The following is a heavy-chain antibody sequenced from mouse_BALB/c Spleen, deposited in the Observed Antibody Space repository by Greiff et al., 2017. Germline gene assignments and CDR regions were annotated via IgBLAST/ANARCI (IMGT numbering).Heavy chain of an antibody. CDR3: ARQGVNYYGNLYAMDY. CDR2: ISSGGSYT. J-gene: IGHJ4*01. CDR1: GFTFSSYG. V-gene: IGHV5-6*01. Sequence: EVKLMESGGDLVKPGGSLKLSCAASGFTFSSYGMSWVRQTPDKRLEWVATISSGGSYTYYPDSVKGRFTISRDNAKNTLYLQMSSLKSEDTAMYYCARQGVNYYGNLYAMDYWGQGTSVTVSS. D-gene: IGHD2-1*01.